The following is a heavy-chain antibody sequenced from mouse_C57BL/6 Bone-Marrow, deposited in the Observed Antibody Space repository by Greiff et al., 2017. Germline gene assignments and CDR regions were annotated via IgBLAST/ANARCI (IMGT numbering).Heavy chain of an antibody. CDR2: IDPSDSYT. Sequence: QVQLQQPGAELVMPGASVKLSCKASGYTFTSYWMHWVKQRPGQGLEWIGEIDPSDSYTNYNQKFKGKSTLTVDKSSSTAYMKLSSLTSEDSAVYYCATSCYYGYFDYWGQGTTLTVSS. J-gene: IGHJ2*01. CDR3: ATSCYYGYFDY. D-gene: IGHD1-1*01. CDR1: GYTFTSYW. V-gene: IGHV1-69*01.